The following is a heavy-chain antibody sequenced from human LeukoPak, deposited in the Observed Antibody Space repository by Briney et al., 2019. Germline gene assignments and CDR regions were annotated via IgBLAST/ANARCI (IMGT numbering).Heavy chain of an antibody. V-gene: IGHV3-23*01. CDR2: ISGSGGST. Sequence: PGGSLRLSCAASGFTFSSYAMSWVRQAPGKGLEWVSAISGSGGSTYYADSVKGRFTISRDNSKNTLCLQMNSLRAEDTAVYYCAKAAYPEWFGELVCYFDYWGQGTLVTVSS. CDR1: GFTFSSYA. CDR3: AKAAYPEWFGELVCYFDY. J-gene: IGHJ4*02. D-gene: IGHD3-10*01.